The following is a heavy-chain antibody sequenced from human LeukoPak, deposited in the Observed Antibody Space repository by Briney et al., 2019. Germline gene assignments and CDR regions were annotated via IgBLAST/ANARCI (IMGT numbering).Heavy chain of an antibody. Sequence: SETLSLTCTVSGGSISSYYWSWIRQPPGKGLEWIGYIYYSGSTNYNPSLKSRVTISVDTSKNQFSLKLSSVTAADTAVYYCASVPTRPYYYDSSGYRSGYYYYYMDVWGKGTTVTVSS. CDR1: GGSISSYY. CDR2: IYYSGST. D-gene: IGHD3-22*01. J-gene: IGHJ6*03. V-gene: IGHV4-59*01. CDR3: ASVPTRPYYYDSSGYRSGYYYYYMDV.